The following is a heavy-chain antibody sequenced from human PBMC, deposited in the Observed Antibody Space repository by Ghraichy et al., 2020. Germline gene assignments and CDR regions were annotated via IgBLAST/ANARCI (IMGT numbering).Heavy chain of an antibody. V-gene: IGHV2-70*01. CDR1: GFSLTTSAMC. CDR3: ARIGDYGSGRTPYCDY. D-gene: IGHD3-10*01. Sequence: SGPTLVKPTQTLTLTCTFSGFSLTTSAMCVSWIRQPPGRALEWLALIDWNDDRAYSTSLETRLTISKDTSKYQVVLTMTNMDPVDTATYYCARIGDYGSGRTPYCDYWGQGTLVTVSS. CDR2: IDWNDDR. J-gene: IGHJ4*02.